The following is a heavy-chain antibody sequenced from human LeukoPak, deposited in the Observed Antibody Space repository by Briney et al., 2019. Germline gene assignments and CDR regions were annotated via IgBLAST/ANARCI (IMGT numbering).Heavy chain of an antibody. V-gene: IGHV3-23*01. CDR2: IRGSGDTT. CDR3: AKPISGGLAVTADWFDP. Sequence: GGSLRLSCVASGFTFSNDALSWGRQAPGKGLEYVCAIRGSGDTTYCPDSMRGRFTISRDNSKNTLYLQMNSLRAEDTAVYYCAKPISGGLAVTADWFDPWGQGTLVVVSS. J-gene: IGHJ5*01. D-gene: IGHD6-19*01. CDR1: GFTFSNDA.